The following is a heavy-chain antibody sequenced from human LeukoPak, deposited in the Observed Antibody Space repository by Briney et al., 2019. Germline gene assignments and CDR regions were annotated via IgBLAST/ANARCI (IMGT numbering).Heavy chain of an antibody. V-gene: IGHV1-69*05. CDR2: IIPIFGTA. Sequence: ASVKVSCKASGGTFSSYAISWVRQAPGQGLEWMGGIIPIFGTANYAQKFQGRVTITTDESTSTAYMELSSLRSEDTAVYYCARDLRSSSPMEVYYYMDVWGKGTTVTVSS. CDR1: GGTFSSYA. CDR3: ARDLRSSSPMEVYYYMDV. J-gene: IGHJ6*03. D-gene: IGHD6-13*01.